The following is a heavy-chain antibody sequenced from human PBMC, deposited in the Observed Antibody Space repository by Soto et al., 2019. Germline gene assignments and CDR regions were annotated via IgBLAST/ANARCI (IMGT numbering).Heavy chain of an antibody. V-gene: IGHV5-51*01. CDR1: GYSFTNYW. J-gene: IGHJ4*02. CDR3: ARRFTNYEFFTY. CDR2: IYPGDSDT. Sequence: GESLKISCMGSGYSFTNYWIGWVRQIPGKGLEWMGIIYPGDSDTRYSPSFQGQVTISADKSISTAYLQWNSLKASDSAMYYCARRFTNYEFFTYWGQGTLVTVSS. D-gene: IGHD3-3*01.